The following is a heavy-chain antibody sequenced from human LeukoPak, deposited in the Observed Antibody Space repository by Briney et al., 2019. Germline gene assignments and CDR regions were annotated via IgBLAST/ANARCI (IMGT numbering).Heavy chain of an antibody. CDR1: GYTFTSYG. CDR2: ISAYNGNT. V-gene: IGHV1-18*01. Sequence: ASVKVSCKASGYTFTSYGISWVRQAPGQGLEWMGWISAYNGNTNYAQKLQGRVTMTTDTSTSTAYMELRSLRSDDTAVYYCAGVTPENYVATGTTSGADYWAREPWSPSPQ. D-gene: IGHD4-17*01. CDR3: AGVTPENYVATGTTSGADY. J-gene: IGHJ4*02.